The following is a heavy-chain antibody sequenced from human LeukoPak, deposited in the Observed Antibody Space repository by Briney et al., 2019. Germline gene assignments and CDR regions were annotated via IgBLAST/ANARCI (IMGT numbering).Heavy chain of an antibody. J-gene: IGHJ6*03. Sequence: PGGSLRLSCAASGFTFSSYWMHWVRQAPGKGLVWVSRINSDGSSTSYADSVKGRFTISRDNAKNSLYLQMNSLRAEDTAVYYCARESNSGQLPSYYYYYYMDVWGKGTTVTVSS. CDR2: INSDGSST. CDR1: GFTFSSYW. CDR3: ARESNSGQLPSYYYYYYMDV. D-gene: IGHD3-10*01. V-gene: IGHV3-74*01.